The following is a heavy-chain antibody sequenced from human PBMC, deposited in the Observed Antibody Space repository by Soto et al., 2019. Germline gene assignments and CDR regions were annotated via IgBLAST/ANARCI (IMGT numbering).Heavy chain of an antibody. J-gene: IGHJ4*02. D-gene: IGHD1-26*01. V-gene: IGHV4-31*03. CDR2: IHYSGNT. Sequence: QVQLQESGPGLVKPSQTLSLTCTVSGGSIRSGGYYWSWIRQHPGKGLEWIGYIHYSGNTYCNPSLKSRVTISVDTSKNEFSLHLSSVTAADTAVYYCARQTRDTGNYYADFEYWGQGTLVTVSS. CDR1: GGSIRSGGYY. CDR3: ARQTRDTGNYYADFEY.